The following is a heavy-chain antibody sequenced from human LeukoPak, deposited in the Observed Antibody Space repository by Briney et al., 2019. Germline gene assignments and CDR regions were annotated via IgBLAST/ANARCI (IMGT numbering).Heavy chain of an antibody. D-gene: IGHD3-22*01. CDR2: IYYSGST. J-gene: IGHJ4*02. V-gene: IGHV4-30-4*01. CDR1: GGSISSGDYY. Sequence: SQTLSLTCTVSGGSISSGDYYWSWIRQPPGKGLEWIGYIYYSGSTYYNPSLKSRVTISVDTSKNQFSLKLSSVTAADTAVYYCARESPYYDSSGYYFDYWGQGTLVTVSS. CDR3: ARESPYYDSSGYYFDY.